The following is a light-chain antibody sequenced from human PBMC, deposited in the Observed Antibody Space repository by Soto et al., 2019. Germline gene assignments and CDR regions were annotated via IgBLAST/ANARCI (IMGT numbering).Light chain of an antibody. V-gene: IGLV3-1*01. CDR1: KLGDKY. CDR3: QAWDSSTDVV. CDR2: QDS. J-gene: IGLJ2*01. Sequence: SYELTQPPSVSVSPGQTASITCSGDKLGDKYACWYQQKQGQSTVLVIYQDSKRPSGITERFSGSNSGNTATLTISGTQAMDEADYYCQAWDSSTDVVFGGGTKLTVL.